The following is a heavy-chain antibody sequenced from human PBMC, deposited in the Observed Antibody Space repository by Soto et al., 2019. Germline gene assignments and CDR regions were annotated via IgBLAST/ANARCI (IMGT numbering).Heavy chain of an antibody. J-gene: IGHJ4*02. V-gene: IGHV3-11*06. CDR3: ARVPYDGYND. CDR2: ISSSSSYT. CDR1: GFTFGDSY. D-gene: IGHD3-3*01. Sequence: PGGSLRLSCAGSGFTFGDSYMSWIRQAPGKGLEWLSYISSSSSYTNYADSVKGRFTISRDNAKNSLYLQMNSLRAEDTAVYYCARVPYDGYNDWGQGTLVTVSS.